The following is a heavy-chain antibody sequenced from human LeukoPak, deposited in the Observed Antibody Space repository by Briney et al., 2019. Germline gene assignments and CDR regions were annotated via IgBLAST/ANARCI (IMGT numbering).Heavy chain of an antibody. CDR2: IHPSGSV. J-gene: IGHJ4*02. D-gene: IGHD3-9*01. CDR3: ATYHDISSGFTFDS. CDR1: GGSVNNDRW. V-gene: IGHV4-4*02. Sequence: SEALSLTCAVSGGSVNNDRWWNWVRHPPGKGLEWIGEIHPSGSVRFDPSLKSRVSISLDKSNDHVSLTLTSVTAADTAVYFCATYHDISSGFTFDSWGQGTLVTVSS.